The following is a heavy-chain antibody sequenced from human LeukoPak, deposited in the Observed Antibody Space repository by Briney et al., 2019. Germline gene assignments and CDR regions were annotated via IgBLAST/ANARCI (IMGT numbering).Heavy chain of an antibody. CDR1: GGTFSSYA. CDR2: ISPYNGNT. D-gene: IGHD4-11*01. J-gene: IGHJ5*02. V-gene: IGHV1-18*01. CDR3: ARSTVTTFHNWFDP. Sequence: ASVKVSCKASGGTFSSYAISWVRQAPGQGLEWMGWISPYNGNTNYAQKFQGRVTMTTDTSTSTAYMELRSLRSDDTAVYYCARSTVTTFHNWFDPWGQGTLVTVSS.